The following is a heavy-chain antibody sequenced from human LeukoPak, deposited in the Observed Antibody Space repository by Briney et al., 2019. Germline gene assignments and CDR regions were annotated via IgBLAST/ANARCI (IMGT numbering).Heavy chain of an antibody. CDR3: ARRVYGDHYFDY. CDR2: MNANSGNI. CDR1: GYSFTNYD. V-gene: IGHV1-8*01. Sequence: ASVKVSCKASGYSFTNYDINWVRQATGQRLEWMGWMNANSGNIGYAQKFQGRVTMTRNTSRRTAYMELSSLRSEDTAVYYCARRVYGDHYFDYWGQGTLVTVSS. J-gene: IGHJ4*02. D-gene: IGHD4-17*01.